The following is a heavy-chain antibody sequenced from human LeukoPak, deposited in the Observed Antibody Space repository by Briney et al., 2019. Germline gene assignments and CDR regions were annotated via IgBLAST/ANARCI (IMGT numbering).Heavy chain of an antibody. D-gene: IGHD1-26*01. CDR3: ASPGVVGATGDY. V-gene: IGHV1-8*01. Sequence: ASVKVSCKASGYTFTSYDINWVRQATGQGLEWMGWMNPNSGNTGYAQKFQGRVTMTRNTSISTAYMELSSLRSEDTAVYYCASPGVVGATGDYWGQGTLVTVSS. CDR1: GYTFTSYD. CDR2: MNPNSGNT. J-gene: IGHJ4*02.